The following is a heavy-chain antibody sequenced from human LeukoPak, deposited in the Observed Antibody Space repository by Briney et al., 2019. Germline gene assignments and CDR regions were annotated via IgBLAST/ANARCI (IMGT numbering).Heavy chain of an antibody. V-gene: IGHV3-21*01. CDR3: ARGPTIVVVPAAINV. J-gene: IGHJ6*02. CDR2: ISSRSNYI. CDR1: GFTFSTYS. D-gene: IGHD2-2*01. Sequence: PGGSLRLSCAASGFTFSTYSMNWVRQAPGKGLEWVSCISSRSNYIQYADSVKGRFTISRDNAKSSLYLQMNSLRAGDTAVYYCARGPTIVVVPAAINVWGQGTTVTVSS.